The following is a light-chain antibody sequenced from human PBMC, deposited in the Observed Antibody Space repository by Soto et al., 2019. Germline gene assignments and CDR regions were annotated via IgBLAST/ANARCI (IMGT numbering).Light chain of an antibody. V-gene: IGLV2-14*01. Sequence: QSALTQPASVSGSPGQSITISCTGTSSDVGVYNYVSWYQQHPGKVPKLMIYDVSNRPSGVSNRFSGSKSGNTASLTISGLQAEDEADYYCSSYTSSSTPYVFGTGTQLTVL. CDR1: SSDVGVYNY. CDR3: SSYTSSSTPYV. J-gene: IGLJ1*01. CDR2: DVS.